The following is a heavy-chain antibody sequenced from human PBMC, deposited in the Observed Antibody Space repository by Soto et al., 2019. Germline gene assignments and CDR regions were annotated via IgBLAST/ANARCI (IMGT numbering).Heavy chain of an antibody. Sequence: SGTLSLTCSVSGGSISNHYWSWIRQPPGKGLEWIGYIYYNGNTNYNPSLKSRVTMSVDTSKNQFSLKLSSVTAADTAVYYCARDQWELHAFDIWGQGTMVTVSS. CDR3: ARDQWELHAFDI. CDR2: IYYNGNT. D-gene: IGHD1-26*01. J-gene: IGHJ3*02. CDR1: GGSISNHY. V-gene: IGHV4-59*11.